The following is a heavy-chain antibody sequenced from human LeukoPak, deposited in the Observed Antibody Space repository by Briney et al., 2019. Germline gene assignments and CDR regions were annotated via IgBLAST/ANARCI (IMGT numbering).Heavy chain of an antibody. CDR1: GYTFTSYG. D-gene: IGHD2-2*01. CDR3: ARASRYCSSTSCYGGPYYYYGMDV. CDR2: ISAYNGNT. Sequence: GASVKVSCKASGYTFTSYGISWVRQAPGQGLEWMGWISAYNGNTNYAQKLQGRVTMTTDTSTSTAYMELRSLRSDDTAVYYCARASRYCSSTSCYGGPYYYYGMDVWGKGTTVTVPS. V-gene: IGHV1-18*04. J-gene: IGHJ6*04.